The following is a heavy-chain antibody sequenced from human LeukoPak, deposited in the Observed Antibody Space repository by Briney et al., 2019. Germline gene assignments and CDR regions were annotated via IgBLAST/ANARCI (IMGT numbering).Heavy chain of an antibody. J-gene: IGHJ3*02. CDR2: LYSDGST. CDR1: GFTVSRNY. CDR3: ARGGRGSAAVVAPRSFDI. Sequence: PGGSLRLSCAASGFTVSRNYMSWVRQAPGKGLEWVSVLYSDGSTYYADSVKGRLTISRDNSKNTLYLQMNSLRAEDSALYYCARGGRGSAAVVAPRSFDIWGQGTMVTVSS. D-gene: IGHD3-22*01. V-gene: IGHV3-53*01.